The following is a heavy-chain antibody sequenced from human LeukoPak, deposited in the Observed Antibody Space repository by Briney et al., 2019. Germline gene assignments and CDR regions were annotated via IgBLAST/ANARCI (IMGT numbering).Heavy chain of an antibody. CDR2: IYHSGST. V-gene: IGHV4-38-2*02. CDR3: ARSSYYYYMDV. J-gene: IGHJ6*03. Sequence: SETLSLTCTVSGYSISSGYYWGWIRQPPGKGLGWIGSIYHSGSTYYNPSLKSRVTISVDTSKNQFSLKLSSVTAADTAVYYCARSSYYYYMDVWGKGTTVTVSS. CDR1: GYSISSGYY.